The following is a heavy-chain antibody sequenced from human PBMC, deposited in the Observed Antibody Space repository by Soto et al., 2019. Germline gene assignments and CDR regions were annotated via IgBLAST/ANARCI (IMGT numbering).Heavy chain of an antibody. J-gene: IGHJ4*02. CDR1: GYSFTSYW. CDR2: IYPGDSDT. CDR3: ARHEGHGSGSYYTV. D-gene: IGHD3-10*01. Sequence: GESLKISCWSSGYSFTSYWIGWVPQMPGKGLEWIGIIYPGDSDTKYSPSFQGQVTNSADKSISTAYLQWSSLKASDTAMYYCARHEGHGSGSYYTVWGQGTLVTVSS. V-gene: IGHV5-51*01.